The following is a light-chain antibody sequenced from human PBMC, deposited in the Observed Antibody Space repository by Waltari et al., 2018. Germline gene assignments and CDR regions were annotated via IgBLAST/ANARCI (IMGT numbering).Light chain of an antibody. Sequence: QSALTQLPSASGSPGQSVTLSCSGTSTDLTTYNYVSWYQHHQGRAPKLLIYEVSKRPSGVPDRFSGSKSGNTASLTVSGLQTEDEAVYYCSSYAGRDNLLFGGGTKLTVL. J-gene: IGLJ2*01. CDR2: EVS. V-gene: IGLV2-8*01. CDR1: STDLTTYNY. CDR3: SSYAGRDNLL.